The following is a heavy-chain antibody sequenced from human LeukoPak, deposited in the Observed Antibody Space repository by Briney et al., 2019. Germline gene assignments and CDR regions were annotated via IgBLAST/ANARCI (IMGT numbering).Heavy chain of an antibody. CDR2: ISYSGST. D-gene: IGHD3-3*01. Sequence: SETLSLTCTVSGGSLSSSDFYWGWTRQPPGKGLEWIGSISYSGSTYYNPSLKSRVTISVDTSKNQFSLKLSSVTAADTAVYYCARSCMYYDFWSGYQPPRNWFDPWGQGTLVTVPS. CDR3: ARSCMYYDFWSGYQPPRNWFDP. V-gene: IGHV4-39*01. J-gene: IGHJ5*02. CDR1: GGSLSSSDFY.